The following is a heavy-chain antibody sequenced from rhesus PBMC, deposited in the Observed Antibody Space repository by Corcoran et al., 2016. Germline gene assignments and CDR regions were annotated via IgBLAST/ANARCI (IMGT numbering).Heavy chain of an antibody. J-gene: IGHJ1*01. V-gene: IGHV1S2*01. Sequence: QVQLVQSGAEVKKPGSSVKVSCKASGYTFTDYYMHWVRQAPRQGLDWRGRNKPDNRNTKSAKKVQGRVTMTRNTSTSTAYIELSRQRSEDTAVYYGARDLEIAGEYFEFWGQGALVTVSA. CDR1: GYTFTDYY. CDR2: NKPDNRNT. CDR3: ARDLEIAGEYFEF. D-gene: IGHD5-36*01.